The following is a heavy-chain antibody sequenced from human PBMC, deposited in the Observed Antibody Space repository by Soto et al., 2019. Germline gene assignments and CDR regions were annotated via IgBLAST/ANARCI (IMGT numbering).Heavy chain of an antibody. Sequence: SETLSLTCAVSGGSISSGGYSWSWIRQPPGKGLEWIGYIYHSGSTYYNPSLKSRVTISVDTSKNQFSLKVNSVTAADTAVYYCARRAVVAVTGSLDNWLDPWGQGILVTVSS. V-gene: IGHV4-30-2*02. CDR2: IYHSGST. J-gene: IGHJ5*02. CDR1: GGSISSGGYS. CDR3: ARRAVVAVTGSLDNWLDP. D-gene: IGHD2-21*01.